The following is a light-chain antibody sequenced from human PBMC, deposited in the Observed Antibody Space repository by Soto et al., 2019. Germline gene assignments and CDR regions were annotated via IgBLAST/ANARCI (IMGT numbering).Light chain of an antibody. J-gene: IGKJ1*01. CDR3: QQYNSYSPET. Sequence: DIQMTQSPSTLSASVGDRVTITCRASQSTSSWLAWYQQKPGKAPKLLIYDASSLESGVPSRFSGSGSGTEFTLTISSLQPDDFATYYCQQYNSYSPETFGQGTQGG. CDR1: QSTSSW. CDR2: DAS. V-gene: IGKV1-5*01.